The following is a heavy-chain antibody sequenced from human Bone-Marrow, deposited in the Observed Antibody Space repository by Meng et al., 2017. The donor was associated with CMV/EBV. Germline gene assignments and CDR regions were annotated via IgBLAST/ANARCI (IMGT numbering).Heavy chain of an antibody. Sequence: ASVKVSCKASGYTFTSYYMHWVRQAPGQGLEWMGIINPSGGSTSYAQKFQGRVTMTRDTSTSTVYMELSSLRSEATAVYYCASDYCSSTSCYRISHWGQGTLVTVSS. CDR3: ASDYCSSTSCYRISH. CDR1: GYTFTSYY. D-gene: IGHD2-2*02. CDR2: INPSGGST. J-gene: IGHJ4*02. V-gene: IGHV1-46*01.